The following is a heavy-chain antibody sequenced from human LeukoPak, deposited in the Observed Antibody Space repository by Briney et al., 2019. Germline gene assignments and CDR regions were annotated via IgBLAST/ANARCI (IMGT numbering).Heavy chain of an antibody. CDR1: GYSFTSYW. CDR3: ARLDYYDSSGPSYFDY. Sequence: GESLKISCKGSGYSFTSYWIGWVRQMPGKGLEWMGIIYPGDSDTRYSPSFQGQVTISADKSINTAYLQWSSLKASDTAMYYCARLDYYDSSGPSYFDYWGQGTLVTVSS. V-gene: IGHV5-51*01. CDR2: IYPGDSDT. D-gene: IGHD3-22*01. J-gene: IGHJ4*02.